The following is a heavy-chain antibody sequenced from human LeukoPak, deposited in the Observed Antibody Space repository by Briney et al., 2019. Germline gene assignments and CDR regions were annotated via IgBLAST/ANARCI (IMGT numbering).Heavy chain of an antibody. V-gene: IGHV4-34*01. J-gene: IGHJ3*02. Sequence: GSLRLSCAASGFTFSTYGMSWVRQAPGKGLEWIGEINHSGSTNYNPSLKSRVTISVDTSKNQFSLKLSSVTAADTAVYYCARDLSSGYRAFDIWGQGTMVTVSS. D-gene: IGHD6-19*01. CDR2: INHSGST. CDR1: GFTFSTYG. CDR3: ARDLSSGYRAFDI.